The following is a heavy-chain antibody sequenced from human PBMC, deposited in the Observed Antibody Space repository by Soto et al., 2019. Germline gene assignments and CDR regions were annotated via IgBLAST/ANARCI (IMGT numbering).Heavy chain of an antibody. Sequence: QVQLVQSGAEVKKPGSSVKVSCKASGGTFSSYTISWVRQAPGQGLEWMGRIIPILGIANYAQKFQGRVTITADKSTSTSHLELSSLRSEDTAVYYCARVGYSSGCSFDYWGQGTLVTVSS. J-gene: IGHJ4*02. V-gene: IGHV1-69*02. CDR2: IIPILGIA. D-gene: IGHD6-19*01. CDR3: ARVGYSSGCSFDY. CDR1: GGTFSSYT.